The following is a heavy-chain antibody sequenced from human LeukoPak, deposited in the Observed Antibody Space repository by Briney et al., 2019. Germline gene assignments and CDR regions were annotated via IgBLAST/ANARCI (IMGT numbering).Heavy chain of an antibody. V-gene: IGHV3-23*01. CDR2: ISGSGGST. D-gene: IGHD3-22*01. CDR1: GFTFSNFA. CDR3: AKGGRWDYYDSSH. J-gene: IGHJ3*01. Sequence: PGGSLRLSCAASGFTFSNFAMTWVRQAPGKGLEWVSGISGSGGSTYYADSVKGRFSISRDNSKSTLYLQMNSLRAEDTAVYYCAKGGRWDYYDSSHWGQGTMVTVSS.